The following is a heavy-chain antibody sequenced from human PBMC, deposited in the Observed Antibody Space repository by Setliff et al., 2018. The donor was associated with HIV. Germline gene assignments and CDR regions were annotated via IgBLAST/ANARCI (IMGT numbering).Heavy chain of an antibody. Sequence: SETLSLTCTVSGGSISGGDYYWTWLRQPTGKGLEWIGYIYNSESTSYDPSLRGRVTISIDRSKNQFSLNLNSVTAADMAVYYCARETNASGSLTAYWYFDLWGRGTLVTVSS. V-gene: IGHV4-30-4*08. CDR3: ARETNASGSLTAYWYFDL. CDR2: IYNSEST. CDR1: GGSISGGDYY. D-gene: IGHD3-10*01. J-gene: IGHJ2*01.